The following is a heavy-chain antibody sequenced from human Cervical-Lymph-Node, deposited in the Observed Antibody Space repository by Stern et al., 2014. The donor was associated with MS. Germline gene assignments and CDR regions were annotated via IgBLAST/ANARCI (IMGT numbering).Heavy chain of an antibody. V-gene: IGHV1-69*06. Sequence: VQLVESGAEVKKPGSSVKVSCKASGGTFNTHPITWVRQAPGQGLAWMGGVIPFLNTANYAQKFQGRITITADKSTGTTYMEISSLRSDDTAVYYCASSLVASGHWGQGTLVTVSS. J-gene: IGHJ4*02. CDR2: VIPFLNTA. D-gene: IGHD2-8*02. CDR3: ASSLVASGH. CDR1: GGTFNTHP.